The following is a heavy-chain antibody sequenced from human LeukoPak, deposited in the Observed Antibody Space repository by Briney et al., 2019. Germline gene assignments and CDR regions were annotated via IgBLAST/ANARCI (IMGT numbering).Heavy chain of an antibody. CDR2: IYYSGST. J-gene: IGHJ4*02. CDR1: GGPISGYY. CDR3: ARLASSGWSHCDY. D-gene: IGHD6-19*01. V-gene: IGHV4-59*08. Sequence: SETLSLTCTVPGGPISGYYWSWIRQPPGKGPEWIGYIYYSGSTNYNPSLKSRVTISVDTSKNQFSLKMNSVTASDTAVYYCARLASSGWSHCDYWGQGTLVTVSS.